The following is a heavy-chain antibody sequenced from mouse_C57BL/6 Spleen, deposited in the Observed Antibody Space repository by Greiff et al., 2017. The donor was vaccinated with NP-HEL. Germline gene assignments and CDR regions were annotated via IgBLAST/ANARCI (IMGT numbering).Heavy chain of an antibody. CDR2: INPSTGGT. Sequence: DVKLQESGPELVKPGASVKISCKASGYSFTGYYMNWVKQSPEKSLEWIGEINPSTGGTTYNQKFKAKATLTVDKSSSTAYMQLKSLTSEDSAVYYCAIWGYYGPGDYWGQGTTLTVSS. V-gene: IGHV1-42*01. CDR1: GYSFTGYY. D-gene: IGHD1-1*01. J-gene: IGHJ2*01. CDR3: AIWGYYGPGDY.